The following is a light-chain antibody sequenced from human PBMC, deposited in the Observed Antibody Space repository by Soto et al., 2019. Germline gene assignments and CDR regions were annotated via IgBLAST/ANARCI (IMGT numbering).Light chain of an antibody. J-gene: IGLJ2*01. CDR1: SSNVGINS. CDR2: IND. CDR3: AAWDDSLSGLV. V-gene: IGLV1-44*01. Sequence: QSVLTQPPSTSGTPGQRVTISCSGSSSNVGINSVNWYQQFPGTAPRLLIYINDQRPSGVPGRFSGSKSGTSASLAISGLQAEDEADYYCAAWDDSLSGLVFGGGTKVTVL.